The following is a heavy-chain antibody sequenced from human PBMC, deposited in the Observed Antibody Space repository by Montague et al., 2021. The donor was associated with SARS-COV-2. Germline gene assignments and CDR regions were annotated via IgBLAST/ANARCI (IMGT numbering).Heavy chain of an antibody. Sequence: SLRLSCVASGFLFEDYAMHWVRQAPGKGLEWVSGISWNSGSIAYADSVKGRFTISRENAKNSLYLQMSSLRPEGTALYYCAKDGGHSSGYYYEGGFDSWGQGTPVTVSS. CDR1: GFLFEDYA. V-gene: IGHV3-9*01. D-gene: IGHD3-22*01. CDR2: ISWNSGSI. CDR3: AKDGGHSSGYYYEGGFDS. J-gene: IGHJ4*02.